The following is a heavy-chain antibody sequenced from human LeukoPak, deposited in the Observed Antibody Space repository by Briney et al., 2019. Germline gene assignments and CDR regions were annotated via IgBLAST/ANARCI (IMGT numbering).Heavy chain of an antibody. CDR1: GFTVSSNY. CDR2: IYSGGNT. J-gene: IGHJ4*02. Sequence: PGGSLRLSCAASGFTVSSNYMSWVRQAPGKGLEWVSVIYSGGNTYYADSVKGRFTISRHNSKNTLYLQMNSLRAEDTAVYYCARVGYDSSGYPYYFDYRGQRTLVTVSS. D-gene: IGHD3-22*01. CDR3: ARVGYDSSGYPYYFDY. V-gene: IGHV3-53*04.